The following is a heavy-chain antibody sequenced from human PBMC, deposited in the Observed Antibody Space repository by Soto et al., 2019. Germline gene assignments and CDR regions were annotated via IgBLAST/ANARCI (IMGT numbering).Heavy chain of an antibody. CDR3: ARDRTGQTRNDY. CDR2: ITTSATESNT. CDR1: GFVFGNSA. D-gene: IGHD2-2*01. Sequence: PGGSLRLSCAASGFVFGNSAMSWVRQAPGKGLEWVSAITTSATESNTFYADSVKGRFTISRDNSKNTLYPQMNSLRAEDTAVYYCARDRTGQTRNDYWGQGTLVTVSS. V-gene: IGHV3-23*01. J-gene: IGHJ4*02.